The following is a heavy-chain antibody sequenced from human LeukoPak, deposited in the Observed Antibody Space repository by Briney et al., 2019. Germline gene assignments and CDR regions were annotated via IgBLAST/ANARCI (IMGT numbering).Heavy chain of an antibody. CDR2: IYYSGST. Sequence: SETLSLTCTVSGGSIGSSTYYWGWIRQPPGKGLEWIGSIYYSGSTYYNPSLKSRVTISVDTSKNQFSLKLSSVTAADTAVYYCAAGGWLPPYWGQGTLVTVSS. CDR3: AAGGWLPPY. V-gene: IGHV4-39*07. J-gene: IGHJ4*02. D-gene: IGHD3-22*01. CDR1: GGSIGSSTYY.